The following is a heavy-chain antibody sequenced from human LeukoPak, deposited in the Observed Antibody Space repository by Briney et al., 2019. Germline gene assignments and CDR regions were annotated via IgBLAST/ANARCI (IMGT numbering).Heavy chain of an antibody. CDR2: IIPILGIA. Sequence: SVKVSCKASGGTFSSYAISWVRQAPGQGLEWMGRIIPILGIANYAQKFQGRVTITADESTSTAYMELSSLRSEDTAVYYCARSVWLQTWDYWGQGTLVTVSS. CDR1: GGTFSSYA. CDR3: ARSVWLQTWDY. D-gene: IGHD5-24*01. J-gene: IGHJ4*02. V-gene: IGHV1-69*04.